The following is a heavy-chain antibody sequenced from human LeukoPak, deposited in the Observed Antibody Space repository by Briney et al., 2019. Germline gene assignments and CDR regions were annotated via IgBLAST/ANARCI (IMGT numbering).Heavy chain of an antibody. J-gene: IGHJ4*02. D-gene: IGHD4/OR15-4a*01. CDR3: ARDTLGEGEDANYAVYYFDY. CDR2: ISSSSSNYI. CDR1: GFSFGSYC. Sequence: GGSLRLSCAASGFSFGSYCMKWVRQAPGKGLEWVSSISSSSSNYIYYADSVKGRFTISRDSAKNSLYLQMNSLRAEDTAVYYCARDTLGEGEDANYAVYYFDYWGQGTVVTVSS. V-gene: IGHV3-21*01.